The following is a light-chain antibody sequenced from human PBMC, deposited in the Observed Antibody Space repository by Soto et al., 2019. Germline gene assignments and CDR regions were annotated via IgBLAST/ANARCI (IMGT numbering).Light chain of an antibody. CDR2: AAS. CDR3: QQSYSTPYT. V-gene: IGKV1-39*01. CDR1: QSISSY. Sequence: DIHMTQSPSSLSASVGDRVTITCRASQSISSYLNWYQQKPGKAPKLLIYAASSLQSGVPSRSSGSGSGTDFTLTISSLQPEDFATYYCQQSYSTPYTFGQGTKVDIK. J-gene: IGKJ2*01.